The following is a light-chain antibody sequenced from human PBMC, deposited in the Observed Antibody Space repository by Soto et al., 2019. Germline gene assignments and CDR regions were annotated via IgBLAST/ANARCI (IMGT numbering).Light chain of an antibody. V-gene: IGKV2-30*01. CDR2: RVS. J-gene: IGKJ1*01. CDR3: MQGTSWPWT. Sequence: DVVMSQSPLSLPVTLGQPASISCRSSQSLVKTDGITYLNWFHQRPGQSPRRLINRVSRRDSGVPDRFSGSGSGTDFTLKIIRVEAEDVGVYYCMQGTSWPWTFGQGTKVEIK. CDR1: QSLVKTDGITY.